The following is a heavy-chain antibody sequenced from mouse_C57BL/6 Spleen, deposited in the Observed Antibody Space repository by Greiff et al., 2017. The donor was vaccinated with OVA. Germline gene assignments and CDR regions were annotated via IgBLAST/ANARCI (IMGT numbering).Heavy chain of an antibody. Sequence: VQLQQPGTELVKPGASVKLSCKASGYTFTSYWMHWVKQRPGQGLEWIGNINPSNGGTNYNEKFKSKATLTVDKSSSTAYLQLSSLTSEDSAVYYCARTLYYGSSSFAYWGQGTLVTVSA. D-gene: IGHD1-1*01. J-gene: IGHJ3*01. CDR3: ARTLYYGSSSFAY. CDR2: INPSNGGT. CDR1: GYTFTSYW. V-gene: IGHV1-53*01.